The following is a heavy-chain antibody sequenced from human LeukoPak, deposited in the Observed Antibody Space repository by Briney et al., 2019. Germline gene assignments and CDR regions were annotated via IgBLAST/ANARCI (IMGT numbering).Heavy chain of an antibody. J-gene: IGHJ4*02. D-gene: IGHD3-10*01. V-gene: IGHV3-23*01. Sequence: GGSLRLSCAATGFTFSSYAMSWVRQAPGKGLEWVSAISGSGGSTYYADSVKDPFTISRDNSKNTLYLQITSLRAEDTAVYYCAKGRSGTYYLHDYWGQGTLVTVSS. CDR3: AKGRSGTYYLHDY. CDR1: GFTFSSYA. CDR2: ISGSGGST.